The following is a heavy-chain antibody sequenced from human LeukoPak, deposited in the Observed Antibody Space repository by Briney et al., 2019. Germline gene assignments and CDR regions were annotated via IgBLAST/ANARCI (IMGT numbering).Heavy chain of an antibody. J-gene: IGHJ4*02. CDR1: GFTFSSYA. Sequence: GGSLRLSCAASGFTFSSYAMHWVRQAPGKGVEWVSAMSASGDSKYNADSVKGRFTISRDNSKNTLFLQINSLRVEDTAVYYCATNWNCDYWGQGTLVTVSS. CDR2: MSASGDSK. CDR3: ATNWNCDY. D-gene: IGHD1-20*01. V-gene: IGHV3-23*01.